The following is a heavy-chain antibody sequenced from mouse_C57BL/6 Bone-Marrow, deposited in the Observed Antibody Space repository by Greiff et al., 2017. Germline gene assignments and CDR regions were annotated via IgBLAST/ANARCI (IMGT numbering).Heavy chain of an antibody. D-gene: IGHD5-5*01. V-gene: IGHV3-6*01. CDR3: AVYLYAMDY. CDR2: ISYDGSN. CDR1: GYSITSGYY. J-gene: IGHJ4*01. Sequence: EVKLQESGPGLVKPSQSLSLTCSVTGYSITSGYYWNWIRQFPGNKLEWMGYISYDGSNNYNPSLKNRISITRDTSKNQFFLKLNSVTTEDTATYYCAVYLYAMDYWGKGTSVTVSS.